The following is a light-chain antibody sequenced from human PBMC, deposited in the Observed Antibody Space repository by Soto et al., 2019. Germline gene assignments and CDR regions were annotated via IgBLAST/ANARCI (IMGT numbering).Light chain of an antibody. CDR1: SSDVGRYSL. Sequence: QSVLTQPASVSGSPGQSITISCTGTSSDVGRYSLVSWYQQHPGKAPKVIISEDSKRPSGVSNRFPGSKSGNTASLTISGLQAEDEADYYCCSFAGNSIYVFGTGTKVTVL. V-gene: IGLV2-23*01. J-gene: IGLJ1*01. CDR2: EDS. CDR3: CSFAGNSIYV.